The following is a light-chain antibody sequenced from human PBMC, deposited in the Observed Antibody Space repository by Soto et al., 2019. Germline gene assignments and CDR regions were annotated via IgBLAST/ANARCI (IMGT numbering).Light chain of an antibody. CDR2: DAS. CDR3: QQYGSSPLT. J-gene: IGKJ4*01. Sequence: EIVLTQSPGTLSLSPGERATLSCRASQSVRNNYLAWYQQKPGQATRFLIYDASTRATGIPDRFSGSGSGTDFTLTISRLEPEDFAVYYCQQYGSSPLTFGGGTKVEIK. V-gene: IGKV3-20*01. CDR1: QSVRNNY.